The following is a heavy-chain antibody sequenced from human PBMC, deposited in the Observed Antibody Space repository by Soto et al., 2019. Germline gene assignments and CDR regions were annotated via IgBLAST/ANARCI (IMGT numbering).Heavy chain of an antibody. CDR3: AREGGWGSGRRGFDY. D-gene: IGHD6-19*01. CDR1: GGTFSSYA. V-gene: IGHV1-69*06. CDR2: IIPIFGTA. J-gene: IGHJ4*02. Sequence: SVKVSCKASGGTFSSYAISWVRQAPGQGLEWMGGIIPIFGTANYAQQFQGRVTITADKSTSTAYMELSSLRSEDTAVYYCAREGGWGSGRRGFDYWGQGTLVTVSS.